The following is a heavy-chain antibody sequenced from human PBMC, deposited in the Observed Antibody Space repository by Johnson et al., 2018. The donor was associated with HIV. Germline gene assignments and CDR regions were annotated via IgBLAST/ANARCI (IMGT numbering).Heavy chain of an antibody. CDR3: ARALRWPNAFDI. CDR2: INWNGGST. CDR1: GFTFDDYG. D-gene: IGHD4-23*01. Sequence: VQLVESGGVVVQPGGSLRLSCAASGFTFDDYGMSWVRQAPGKGLEWVSGINWNGGSTGYADSVKGRFTIFRDNSKNTLYLQMKSLRAEDMAVYYCARALRWPNAFDIWGQGTLVTVSS. V-gene: IGHV3-20*04. J-gene: IGHJ3*02.